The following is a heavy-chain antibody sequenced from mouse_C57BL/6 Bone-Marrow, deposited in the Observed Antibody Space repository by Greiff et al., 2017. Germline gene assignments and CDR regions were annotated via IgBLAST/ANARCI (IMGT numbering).Heavy chain of an antibody. CDR1: GFTFSDYY. CDR2: INYDGSST. CDR3: ARDREDYAMDY. V-gene: IGHV5-16*01. Sequence: EVQVVESEGGLVQPGSSMKLSCTASGFTFSDYYMAWVRPVPEKGLEWVANINYDGSSTYYLDSLKSRFIISRDNAKNILYLQMSSLKSEDTATYYCARDREDYAMDYWGQGTSVTVSS. J-gene: IGHJ4*01.